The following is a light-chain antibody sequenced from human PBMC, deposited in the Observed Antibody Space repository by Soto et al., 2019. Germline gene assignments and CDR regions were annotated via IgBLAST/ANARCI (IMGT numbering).Light chain of an antibody. V-gene: IGKV3-15*01. CDR1: QSVSSD. Sequence: EIVMTQSPATLSVSPGEGATLSCRASQSVSSDLAWYQQKPGQAPRLLIFGASTRATGIPARFSGSGSWADFTLTISRLEPEDFAVYYCQQYGSSITFGGGTKVDIK. J-gene: IGKJ4*01. CDR3: QQYGSSIT. CDR2: GAS.